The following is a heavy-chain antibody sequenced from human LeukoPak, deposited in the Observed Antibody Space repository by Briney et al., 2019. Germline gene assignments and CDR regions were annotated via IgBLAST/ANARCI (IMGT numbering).Heavy chain of an antibody. D-gene: IGHD6-13*01. J-gene: IGHJ4*02. Sequence: GGSLRLSCAASGFTFSSHSMNWVRQAPGKGLEWVSSISSSSIYIYYADSVKGRFTISRDNAKNSLYLQMNSLRAEDTAVYYCARDRGSSSPTDFDYWGQGTLVTVSS. V-gene: IGHV3-21*01. CDR2: ISSSSIYI. CDR1: GFTFSSHS. CDR3: ARDRGSSSPTDFDY.